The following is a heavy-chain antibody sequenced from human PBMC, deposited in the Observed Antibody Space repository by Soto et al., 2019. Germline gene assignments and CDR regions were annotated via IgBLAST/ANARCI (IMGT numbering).Heavy chain of an antibody. CDR2: TSYDGSNK. CDR3: ERWGPRGGLDV. Sequence: QVQLVESGGGVVQPGTSLRLSCVGSGFTFRSYVIHWVRQAPGKGLEWVALTSYDGSNKDYGDSVKGRFTISRDNSRNRVDLQVDSLSREDTALNYWERWGPRGGLDVWGQGTLVSVSS. V-gene: IGHV3-33*05. D-gene: IGHD3-16*01. CDR1: GFTFRSYV. J-gene: IGHJ1*01.